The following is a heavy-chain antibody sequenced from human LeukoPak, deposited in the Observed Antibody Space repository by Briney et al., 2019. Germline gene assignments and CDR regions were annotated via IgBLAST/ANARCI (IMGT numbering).Heavy chain of an antibody. J-gene: IGHJ4*02. Sequence: SGTLSFTCAVSGVSISSSDWWIWVRQPPGKGLEWIGEIYHSGSTNYSPSLKSRVTISVDKSKNQFSLKLSSVTAADTAVYFCARRGYFDSTGYLNYWGQGTLVTVSS. CDR2: IYHSGST. CDR3: ARRGYFDSTGYLNY. V-gene: IGHV4-4*02. CDR1: GVSISSSDW. D-gene: IGHD3-22*01.